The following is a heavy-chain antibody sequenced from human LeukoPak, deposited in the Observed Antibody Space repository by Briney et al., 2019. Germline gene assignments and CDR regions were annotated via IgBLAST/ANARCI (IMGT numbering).Heavy chain of an antibody. V-gene: IGHV4-61*02. CDR1: GGYISSGSYY. J-gene: IGHJ4*02. CDR3: ARVTPSAYCSGGSCYPNFDH. D-gene: IGHD2-15*01. Sequence: SETLSLTCTVSGGYISSGSYYWSWIRQPAGKGLEWIGRIYTSGSTNYNPSLKSRVTISVDTSKNQFSLKLSSVTAADTAVYYCARVTPSAYCSGGSCYPNFDHWGQGTLVTVSS. CDR2: IYTSGST.